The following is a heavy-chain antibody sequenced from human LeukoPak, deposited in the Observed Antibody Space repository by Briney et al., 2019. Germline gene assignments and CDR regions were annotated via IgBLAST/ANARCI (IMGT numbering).Heavy chain of an antibody. CDR3: ARMSTFCSGGSCYPNAFDI. V-gene: IGHV2-70*11. CDR2: NDWDDDK. J-gene: IGHJ3*02. Sequence: SGPTLVNPTQTLTLTCTFSGFSLSTSPMCESWIRQPPGKALECPARNDWDDDKYYSTSLKTKHTISKDTSKNQVVLTLTNMDPVDTATYYCARMSTFCSGGSCYPNAFDIWGQGTKVTVSS. CDR1: GFSLSTSPMC. D-gene: IGHD2-15*01.